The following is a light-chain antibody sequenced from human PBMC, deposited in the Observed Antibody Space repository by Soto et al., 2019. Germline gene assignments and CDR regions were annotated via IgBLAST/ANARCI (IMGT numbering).Light chain of an antibody. J-gene: IGKJ1*01. CDR3: QHYKHYSYT. Sequence: DIHLTQSPSTLSASVGDRITITCRASQSISRWLAWYQQKPGKAPKLVIYTTSSLESGVPSRFSGSGSGTDFTLTISTLQPDDFTTYYCQHYKHYSYTFRQAPKVDIK. CDR2: TTS. CDR1: QSISRW. V-gene: IGKV1-5*03.